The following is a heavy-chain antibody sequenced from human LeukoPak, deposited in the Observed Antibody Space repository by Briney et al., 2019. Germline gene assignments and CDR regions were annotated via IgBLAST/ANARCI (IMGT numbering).Heavy chain of an antibody. CDR1: GFTFSGYY. J-gene: IGHJ3*02. D-gene: IGHD4-23*01. V-gene: IGHV3-11*01. CDR2: ISSSGSDI. CDR3: ARGFYGGNPLDAFDI. Sequence: GGSLRLSCVASGFTFSGYYMGWIRQAPGKGLEWISYISSSGSDIYYTGSMKGRFTISRDNAKNSLFLQMNNLRGDDTALYYCARGFYGGNPLDAFDIWGQGTMVTVSS.